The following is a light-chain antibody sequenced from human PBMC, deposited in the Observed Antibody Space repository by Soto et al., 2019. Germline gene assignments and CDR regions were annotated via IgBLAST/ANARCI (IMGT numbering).Light chain of an antibody. J-gene: IGKJ1*01. CDR1: QSVNSN. Sequence: ETGMTHAPATPSVSPGERGTLSCRASQSVNSNLAWYQKKPGQAPRLLIYAASTRATGIPARFSGSGSGTEFTLTISSLQSEDFAVYYCQQYNNWPLQTFGQGTKVDI. CDR2: AAS. V-gene: IGKV3-15*01. CDR3: QQYNNWPLQT.